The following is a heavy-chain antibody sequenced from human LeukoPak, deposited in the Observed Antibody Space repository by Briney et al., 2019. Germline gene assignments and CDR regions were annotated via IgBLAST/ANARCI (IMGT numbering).Heavy chain of an antibody. CDR3: TTDVSPAAFYYYYYGMDV. CDR2: IKSKTDVGTT. J-gene: IGHJ6*02. CDR1: GFTFSNAW. D-gene: IGHD2-2*01. Sequence: GGSLRLSCAASGFTFSNAWMSWVRQAPGKGLEWVGRIKSKTDVGTTDYAAPVKGRFTISRDDSNNTLYLQMNSLKTEDTAVYYCTTDVSPAAFYYYYYGMDVWGQGTTVTVSS. V-gene: IGHV3-15*01.